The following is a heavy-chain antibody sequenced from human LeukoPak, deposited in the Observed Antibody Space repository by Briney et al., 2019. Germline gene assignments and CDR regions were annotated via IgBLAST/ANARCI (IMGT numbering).Heavy chain of an antibody. J-gene: IGHJ6*02. CDR3: ARRFYYAMDV. Sequence: SVKVSCKASGYTFTSYDINWVRQATGQGLEWMGWINPNSGDTNYAQKFQGRVTMTRDTSISTAYMELSRLRSDDAAVYYCARRFYYAMDVWGQGTTVTVSS. D-gene: IGHD3-16*01. CDR1: GYTFTSYD. CDR2: INPNSGDT. V-gene: IGHV1-2*02.